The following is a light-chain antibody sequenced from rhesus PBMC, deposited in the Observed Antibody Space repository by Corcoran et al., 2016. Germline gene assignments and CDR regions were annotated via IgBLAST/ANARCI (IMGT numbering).Light chain of an antibody. J-gene: IGKJ3*01. Sequence: MTQTPLSLSASVGDRVTITCRASQGISNWLAWYQQKPGKAPKLLIYRASNLETGVPSRFSGSGSGTDFTLTISSLQPEDFATYYCQQHDNSPLTFGPGTKLDIK. V-gene: IGKV1-69*01. CDR1: QGISNW. CDR3: QQHDNSPLT. CDR2: RAS.